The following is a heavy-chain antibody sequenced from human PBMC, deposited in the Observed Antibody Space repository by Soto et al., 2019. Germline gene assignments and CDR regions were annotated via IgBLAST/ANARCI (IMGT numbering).Heavy chain of an antibody. Sequence: GGSLRLSCAASGFTFSSYAMSWVRQAPGKGLEWVSAISGSGGSTYYADSVKGRFTISRDNSKNTLYLQMNSLRAEDTAVYYCAKVSRSDGYEWPAYYYYGMDVWGQGTTVTVSS. D-gene: IGHD5-12*01. J-gene: IGHJ6*02. CDR3: AKVSRSDGYEWPAYYYYGMDV. CDR1: GFTFSSYA. CDR2: ISGSGGST. V-gene: IGHV3-23*01.